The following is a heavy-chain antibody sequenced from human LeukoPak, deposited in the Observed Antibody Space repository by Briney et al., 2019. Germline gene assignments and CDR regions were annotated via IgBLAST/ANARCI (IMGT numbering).Heavy chain of an antibody. J-gene: IGHJ3*02. CDR1: GYTFTNYW. CDR3: ARHQIVVVVAATPAAFDI. CDR2: IYPGDSDT. Sequence: GESLKISCKGSGYTFTNYWIGWVRQMPGKGLEWMGIIYPGDSDTRYSPSFQGQVTISADKSISTAYLQWSSLKASDTAMYYCARHQIVVVVAATPAAFDIWGQGTMVTVSS. V-gene: IGHV5-51*01. D-gene: IGHD2-15*01.